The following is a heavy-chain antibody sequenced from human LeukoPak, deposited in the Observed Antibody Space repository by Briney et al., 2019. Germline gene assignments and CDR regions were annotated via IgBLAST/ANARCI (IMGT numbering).Heavy chain of an antibody. CDR3: ARGGIYRRWFDP. V-gene: IGHV4-34*01. D-gene: IGHD1-14*01. CDR2: INHSGST. Sequence: SETLSLTCTVSGGSISSYYWSWIRQPPGKGLEWIGEINHSGSTNYNPSLKSRVTISVDTSKNQFSLKLSSVTAADTAVYYCARGGIYRRWFDPWGQGTLVTVSS. CDR1: GGSISSYY. J-gene: IGHJ5*02.